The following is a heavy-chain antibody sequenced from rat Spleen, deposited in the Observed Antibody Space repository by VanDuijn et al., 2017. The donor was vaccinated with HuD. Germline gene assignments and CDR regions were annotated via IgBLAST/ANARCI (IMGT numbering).Heavy chain of an antibody. CDR1: GFTFSNFY. CDR3: ANAEFGVGWFAY. D-gene: IGHD4-3*01. Sequence: EVQLVESGGGLVQPGRSLKLSCAASGFTFSNFYMAWVRQTPTKGLEWVATITSGDSNTYYPDSVKGRFTISRDNAKSTLYLQMDSLRSEDTATYYCANAEFGVGWFAYWGQGTLVTVSS. V-gene: IGHV5S23*01. J-gene: IGHJ3*01. CDR2: ITSGDSNT.